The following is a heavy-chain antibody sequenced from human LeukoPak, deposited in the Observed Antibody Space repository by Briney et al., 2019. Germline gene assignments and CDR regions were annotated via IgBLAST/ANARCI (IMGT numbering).Heavy chain of an antibody. V-gene: IGHV3-23*01. CDR3: AKDTPMIVVGWAAFDI. CDR2: ISGSGGST. D-gene: IGHD3-22*01. J-gene: IGHJ3*02. Sequence: PGGSLRLSCAASGFTFSSYAMSWVRQAPGKGLELVSAISGSGGSTYYADSVTGRFTISRDNSKNTLYLQMNRLRAEDTAVYYCAKDTPMIVVGWAAFDIWGQGTMVSVSS. CDR1: GFTFSSYA.